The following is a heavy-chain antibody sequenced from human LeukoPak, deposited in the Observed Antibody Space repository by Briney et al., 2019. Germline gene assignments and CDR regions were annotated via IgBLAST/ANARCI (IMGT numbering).Heavy chain of an antibody. CDR1: GFTFSDYG. D-gene: IGHD1-14*01. J-gene: IGHJ4*02. V-gene: IGHV3-30*12. Sequence: GGSLRLSCAASGFTFSDYGMHWVRQAPGKGLDWVTFIRFDGTNKFDADSVKGRFTVSRDNSKTTLYLQMNSLRTEDTAVYYCARGGVRRGYYDYWGQGTLVTVSS. CDR2: IRFDGTNK. CDR3: ARGGVRRGYYDY.